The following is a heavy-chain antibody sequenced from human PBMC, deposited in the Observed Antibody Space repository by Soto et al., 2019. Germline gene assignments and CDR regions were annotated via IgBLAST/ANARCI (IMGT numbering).Heavy chain of an antibody. CDR1: SGSISSSNW. D-gene: IGHD6-6*01. J-gene: IGHJ4*02. V-gene: IGHV4-4*02. CDR2: IYHSGST. CDR3: ARRSQYSSRFTFAY. Sequence: SETLSLTCAVSSGSISSSNWWSWVRQPPGKGLEWIGEIYHSGSTNYNPSLNSRVTISVDKSKNQFSLKLNSVTAADTAVYYCARRSQYSSRFTFAYWGQGALVTVSS.